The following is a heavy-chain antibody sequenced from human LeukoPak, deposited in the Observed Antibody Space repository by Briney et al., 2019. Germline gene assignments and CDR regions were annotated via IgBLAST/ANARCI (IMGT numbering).Heavy chain of an antibody. V-gene: IGHV3-23*01. Sequence: GGPLSLSCGVWGHTFSRYAVRWARQARGRGLEWVSDISSDGITSYCADSVKGRCTISRDNSKNTLYLQMNSLRAEDTAVYYCAKDAETTGTVIWFDPWGQGTLVTVSS. CDR2: ISSDGITS. J-gene: IGHJ5*02. D-gene: IGHD1-1*01. CDR3: AKDAETTGTVIWFDP. CDR1: GHTFSRYA.